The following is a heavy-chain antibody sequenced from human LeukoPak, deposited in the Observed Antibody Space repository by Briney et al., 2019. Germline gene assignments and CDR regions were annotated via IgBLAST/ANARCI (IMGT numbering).Heavy chain of an antibody. D-gene: IGHD3-9*01. J-gene: IGHJ5*02. CDR3: ARGGFRTYYDILTGENWFDP. Sequence: GASVKVSCKASGYTFTSYDINWVRQATGQGLEWMGWMNPNSGNTGYAQKFQGRVTMTRNTSISTAYMELSSLRSEDTAVYYCARGGFRTYYDILTGENWFDPWGQGTLVTASS. V-gene: IGHV1-8*01. CDR2: MNPNSGNT. CDR1: GYTFTSYD.